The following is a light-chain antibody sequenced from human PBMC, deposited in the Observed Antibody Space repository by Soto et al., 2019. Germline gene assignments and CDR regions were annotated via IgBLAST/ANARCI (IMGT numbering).Light chain of an antibody. Sequence: QSVLTQPPSVSGAPGLRVTISCTGSSSNIGAGYDVHWYHQLPGTAPKLLIYGNTNRPSGVPDRFSGSKSGTSASLAITGLQAEDEADYYCQSYDSSLSGGVFGGGTKVTVL. J-gene: IGLJ3*02. V-gene: IGLV1-40*01. CDR2: GNT. CDR3: QSYDSSLSGGV. CDR1: SSNIGAGYD.